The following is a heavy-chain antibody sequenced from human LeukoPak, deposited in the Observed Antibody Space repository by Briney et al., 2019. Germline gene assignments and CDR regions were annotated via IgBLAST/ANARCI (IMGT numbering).Heavy chain of an antibody. J-gene: IGHJ4*02. CDR1: GGSISSSNW. D-gene: IGHD6-13*01. CDR2: IYHSGST. V-gene: IGHV4-4*02. CDR3: ARAISGSFRTSYYFDY. Sequence: SGTLSLTCAVSGGSISSSNWWSWVRQPPGQGLEWLGEIYHSGSTNYNPSLKSRVTISVDKSKNQFSLKLTSVTAADTAVYYCARAISGSFRTSYYFDYWGQGTLVTVSS.